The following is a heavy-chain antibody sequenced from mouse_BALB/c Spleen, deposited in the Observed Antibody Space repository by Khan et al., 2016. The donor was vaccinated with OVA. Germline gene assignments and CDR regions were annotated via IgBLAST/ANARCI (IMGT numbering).Heavy chain of an antibody. CDR3: ARRTTEYALDY. CDR1: GYTFTSHM. Sequence: QVQLKESGAELARPGASVKMSCKASGYTFTSHMMHWVKQRPGQGLEWIGYINPRSDYTQYNQKFNDKATLTADISSSTAYMQLSSLTSEDSAVYYCARRTTEYALDYWGQGTSVTVSS. D-gene: IGHD2-14*01. CDR2: INPRSDYT. J-gene: IGHJ4*01. V-gene: IGHV1-4*01.